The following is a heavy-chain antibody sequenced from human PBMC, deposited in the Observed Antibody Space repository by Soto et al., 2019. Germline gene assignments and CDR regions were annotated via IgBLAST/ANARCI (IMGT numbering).Heavy chain of an antibody. V-gene: IGHV4-59*08. Sequence: SETLSLTCTVSGGSISSYYWSWIRQPPGKGLEWIGYIYYSGSTNYNPSLKSRVTISVDTSKNQFSLKLSSVTAADTAVYYCARHGSYFYYYYYGMDVWGQGTTVTVSS. CDR2: IYYSGST. D-gene: IGHD1-26*01. J-gene: IGHJ6*02. CDR1: GGSISSYY. CDR3: ARHGSYFYYYYYGMDV.